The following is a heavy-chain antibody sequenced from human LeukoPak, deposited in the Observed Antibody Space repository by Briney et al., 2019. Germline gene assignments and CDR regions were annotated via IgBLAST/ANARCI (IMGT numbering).Heavy chain of an antibody. CDR1: GYTFSSHG. Sequence: GASVKVSCKASGYTFSSHGISWVRQAPGQGLEWMGWISAYNGNANYAQKFQGRVTMTRDTSISTAYMELSRLRSDDTAVYYCARSITMVRGVIITRPFYGMDVWGQGTTVTVSS. J-gene: IGHJ6*02. CDR3: ARSITMVRGVIITRPFYGMDV. V-gene: IGHV1-18*01. D-gene: IGHD3-10*01. CDR2: ISAYNGNA.